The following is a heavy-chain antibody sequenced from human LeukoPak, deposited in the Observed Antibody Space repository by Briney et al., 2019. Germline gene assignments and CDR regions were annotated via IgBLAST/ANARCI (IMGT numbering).Heavy chain of an antibody. D-gene: IGHD6-13*01. CDR3: ARRATAGRRFDY. Sequence: GGSLRLSCAVSGFTFSDYHMSWIRQAPGKGLEWVAYISSGGSTISHADSVKGRFTISRDNAENSLYLQMNSLRVEDTAVYYCARRATAGRRFDYWGQGTLVTVSS. V-gene: IGHV3-11*01. CDR1: GFTFSDYH. J-gene: IGHJ4*02. CDR2: ISSGGSTI.